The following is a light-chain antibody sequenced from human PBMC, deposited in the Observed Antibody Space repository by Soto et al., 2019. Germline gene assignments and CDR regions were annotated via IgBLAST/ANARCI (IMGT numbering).Light chain of an antibody. J-gene: IGKJ1*01. CDR3: QQRSNWWT. CDR1: QSVSSY. CDR2: DAS. V-gene: IGKV3-11*01. Sequence: VLTQSPATLSLSPGERATLSCRASQSVSSYLAWYQQKPGQAPRLLIYDASNRATGIPARFSGSGSGTDFTLTISSLEPEDFAVYYCQQRSNWWTFGQGTKVDIK.